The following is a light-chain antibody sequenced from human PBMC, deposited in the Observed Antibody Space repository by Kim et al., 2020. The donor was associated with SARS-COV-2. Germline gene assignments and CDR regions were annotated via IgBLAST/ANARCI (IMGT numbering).Light chain of an antibody. CDR3: ASYTTSATWV. CDR1: SSDVGAYNH. V-gene: IGLV2-14*04. J-gene: IGLJ3*02. Sequence: GQAITISCTGASSDVGAYNHVSWFQRYPGKAPKLMTYDVTKRPSGVSDRFSGSKSGITASLTISGLQTEDEADYYCASYTTSATWVFGGGTKLTVL. CDR2: DVT.